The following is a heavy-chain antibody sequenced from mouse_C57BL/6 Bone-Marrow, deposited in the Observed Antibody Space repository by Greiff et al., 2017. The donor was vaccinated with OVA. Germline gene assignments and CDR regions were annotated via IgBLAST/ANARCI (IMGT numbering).Heavy chain of an antibody. J-gene: IGHJ2*01. V-gene: IGHV5-16*01. CDR1: GFTFSDYY. CDR3: ARDLLRGYFDY. Sequence: EVQVVESEGGLVQPGSSMKLSCTASGFTFSDYYMAWVRQVPEKGLEWVANINYDGSSTYYLDSLKSRFIISRDNAKNILYLQMSSLKSEDTATYYCARDLLRGYFDYWGQGTTLTVSS. CDR2: INYDGSST.